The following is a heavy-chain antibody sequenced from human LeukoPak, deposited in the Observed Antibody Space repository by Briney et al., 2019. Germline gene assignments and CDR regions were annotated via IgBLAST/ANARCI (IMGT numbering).Heavy chain of an antibody. V-gene: IGHV3-23*01. D-gene: IGHD6-19*01. CDR1: GSTFSSYA. CDR3: AKNPYRRYSSGRRDFDY. Sequence: GGSLRLSCAASGSTFSSYAMSWVRQAPGKGLGWVSAISGSGGSTYYADSVKGRFTISRDNSKNTLYLQMNSLRAEDTAVYYCAKNPYRRYSSGRRDFDYWGQGTLVTVSS. CDR2: ISGSGGST. J-gene: IGHJ4*02.